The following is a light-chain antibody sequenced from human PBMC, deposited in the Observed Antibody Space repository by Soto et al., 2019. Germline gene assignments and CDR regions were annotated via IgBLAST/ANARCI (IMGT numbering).Light chain of an antibody. CDR1: SSNIGAGYD. CDR2: GNS. V-gene: IGLV1-40*01. J-gene: IGLJ1*01. CDR3: QSYDSSLSFYV. Sequence: QSALTQPPSVSGAPGQRVTISCTGSSSNIGAGYDVHWYQQLPGTAPKLLIYGNSNRPSGVPDRFSGSKSGTSASLAITGLQAEDEADYSCQSYDSSLSFYVFGTGTKLTVL.